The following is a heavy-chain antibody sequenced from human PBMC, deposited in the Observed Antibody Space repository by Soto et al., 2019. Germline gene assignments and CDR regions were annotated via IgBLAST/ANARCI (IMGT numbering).Heavy chain of an antibody. D-gene: IGHD6-19*01. CDR2: ISAYNGNT. CDR1: GYTFTSYG. V-gene: IGHV1-18*01. J-gene: IGHJ5*02. CDR3: ARVLPRAVAAGGWFDH. Sequence: ASVKVSCKASGYTFTSYGISWVRQAPGQGLEWMGWISAYNGNTNYAQKLQGRVTMTTDTSTSTAYMELRSLRSDDTAVYYCARVLPRAVAAGGWFDHWGQGTLVTVSS.